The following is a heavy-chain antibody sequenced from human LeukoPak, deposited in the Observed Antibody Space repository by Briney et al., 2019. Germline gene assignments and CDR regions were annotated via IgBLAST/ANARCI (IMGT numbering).Heavy chain of an antibody. CDR3: VRFTYTTRLPDV. V-gene: IGHV4-4*09. Sequence: SETLSLTCSVSGGSIIGYYSTWIPQPPGQTLEWIWYIYSSGSINYYPPLQSRVTMSVDTSVNQFSLRLSCVTAAETAVYFCVRFTYTTRLPDVWGKGTTVTVFS. J-gene: IGHJ6*04. CDR1: GGSIIGYY. D-gene: IGHD3-16*01. CDR2: IYSSGSI.